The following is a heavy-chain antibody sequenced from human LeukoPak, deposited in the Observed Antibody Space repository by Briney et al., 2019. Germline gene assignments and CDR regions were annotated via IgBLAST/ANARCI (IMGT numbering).Heavy chain of an antibody. CDR3: AKLVS. Sequence: GGSLRLSCAASGFTFSSYGMHWVRQAPGKGLEWVAVISYDGSNKYYADSVKGRFTISRDNSKNTLYLQMNSLRAEDTAVYYCAKLVSWGRETLVTVSS. J-gene: IGHJ5*02. V-gene: IGHV3-30*18. CDR2: ISYDGSNK. CDR1: GFTFSSYG.